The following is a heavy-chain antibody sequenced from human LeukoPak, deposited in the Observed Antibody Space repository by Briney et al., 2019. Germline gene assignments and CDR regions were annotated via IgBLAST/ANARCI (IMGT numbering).Heavy chain of an antibody. Sequence: PSETLSLTCAVYGGSFSEYYWSWVRQPPGKGLEWIGEISPSGRTNHNPSLKSRVTISTDTSKNQFSLKLSSVTAADTAVYYCAGDHYLALKYWGRGLLVTVSS. V-gene: IGHV4-34*01. J-gene: IGHJ4*01. CDR3: AGDHYLALKY. CDR2: ISPSGRT. D-gene: IGHD1-14*01. CDR1: GGSFSEYY.